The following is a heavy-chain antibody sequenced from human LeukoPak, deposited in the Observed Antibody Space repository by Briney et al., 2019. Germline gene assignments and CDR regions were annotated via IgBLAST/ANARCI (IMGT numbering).Heavy chain of an antibody. D-gene: IGHD3-22*01. CDR2: INPNSGGT. Sequence: SVKXSCKASGYTFTSYGISWVRQAPGQGLEWMGWINPNSGGTNYAQKFQGRVTITRDTSISTVYMELSSLRYEETGVYYCARFYDSSGYYGYWGQGTLVTVSS. V-gene: IGHV1-2*02. CDR1: GYTFTSYG. CDR3: ARFYDSSGYYGY. J-gene: IGHJ4*02.